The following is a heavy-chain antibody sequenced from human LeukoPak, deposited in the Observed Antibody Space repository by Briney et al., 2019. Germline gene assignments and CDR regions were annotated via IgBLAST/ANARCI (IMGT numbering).Heavy chain of an antibody. CDR2: INPSGGST. CDR3: ARDKDGGAPDGY. Sequence: ASVKVSCKASGYTFITFYMHWVRQAPGQGLEWMGIINPSGGSTSYAQKFQGRVTMTRDTSTSTVHMELSSLRSEDTAVYYCARDKDGGAPDGYWGQGTLVTVSS. J-gene: IGHJ4*02. D-gene: IGHD3-16*01. V-gene: IGHV1-46*01. CDR1: GYTFITFY.